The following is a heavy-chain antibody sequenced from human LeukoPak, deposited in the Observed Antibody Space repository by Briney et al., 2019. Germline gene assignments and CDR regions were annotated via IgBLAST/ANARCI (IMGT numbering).Heavy chain of an antibody. V-gene: IGHV3-30*02. J-gene: IGHJ6*03. Sequence: PGGSLRLSCAASGFTFSSYGMHWVRQAPGKGLEWVAFIRYDGSNKYYADSVKGRFTISRDNSKNTLYLQMNSLRAEDTAVYYCAKIGRTMVRGVIISLYYYYMDVWGKGTTVTVSS. CDR2: IRYDGSNK. D-gene: IGHD3-10*01. CDR1: GFTFSSYG. CDR3: AKIGRTMVRGVIISLYYYYMDV.